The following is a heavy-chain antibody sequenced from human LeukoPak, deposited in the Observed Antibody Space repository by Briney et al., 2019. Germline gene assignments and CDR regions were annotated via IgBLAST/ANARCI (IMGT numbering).Heavy chain of an antibody. CDR1: GDSVSSDSAT. V-gene: IGHV6-1*01. D-gene: IGHD3-10*01. CDR3: AGRSSTFDN. J-gene: IGHJ4*02. Sequence: SQTLSLTCGLSGDSVSSDSATWNWIRQSPSRGLEWLGRTYYRSKWYNDYAVSVKSRITINPDTSKNQFSLQLNFVTPEDTAVYYCAGRSSTFDNWGQGTLVTVSS. CDR2: TYYRSKWYN.